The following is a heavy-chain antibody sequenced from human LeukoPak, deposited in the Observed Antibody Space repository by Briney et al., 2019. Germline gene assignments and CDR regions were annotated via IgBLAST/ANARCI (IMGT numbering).Heavy chain of an antibody. J-gene: IGHJ5*02. Sequence: PGGSLRLSCAASGLHFSGTAMSWVRQAPGKGLEWVSAISHDGMNAYYADSVKGRFTISRDNSKKTVCLEMSSLTAADTGVYYCAKDGAQYSSGPECDPRGQGALVTVSP. CDR3: AKDGAQYSSGPECDP. CDR1: GLHFSGTA. CDR2: ISHDGMNA. V-gene: IGHV3-23*01. D-gene: IGHD6-19*01.